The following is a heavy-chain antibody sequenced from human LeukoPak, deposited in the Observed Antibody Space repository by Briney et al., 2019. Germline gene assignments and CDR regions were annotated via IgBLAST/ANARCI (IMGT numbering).Heavy chain of an antibody. J-gene: IGHJ4*02. D-gene: IGHD5-12*01. CDR1: GFTVSSNY. Sequence: PGGSLRLSCAASGFTVSSNYMSWIRQAPGKGLEWISYITSSGSTYYSDSVKGRFTISRDAASKSLYLQMNSLRAEDTAVYFCTRDQDAGYALGYWGQGTLVTVSS. V-gene: IGHV3-11*01. CDR2: ITSSGST. CDR3: TRDQDAGYALGY.